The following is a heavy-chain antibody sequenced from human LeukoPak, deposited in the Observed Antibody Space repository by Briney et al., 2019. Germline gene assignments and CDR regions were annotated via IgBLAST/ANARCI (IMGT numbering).Heavy chain of an antibody. CDR1: GGPISSSSYY. J-gene: IGHJ4*02. Sequence: SETLSLTCTVSGGPISSSSYYWGWIRQPPGKGLEWIGSIYYSGSTYYNPSLKSRVTISVDTSKNQFSLKLSSVTAADTAVYYCARNYYDSSGPNYFDYWGQGTLVTVSS. CDR3: ARNYYDSSGPNYFDY. CDR2: IYYSGST. D-gene: IGHD3-22*01. V-gene: IGHV4-39*01.